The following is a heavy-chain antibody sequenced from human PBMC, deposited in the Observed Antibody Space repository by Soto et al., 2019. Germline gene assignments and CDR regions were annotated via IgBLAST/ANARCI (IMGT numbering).Heavy chain of an antibody. CDR2: FDPEDGET. CDR3: ATSGLCSSTSCPMASYYYGMDV. V-gene: IGHV1-24*01. Sequence: ASVKVSCKVSGYTLTELSMHWVRQAPGKGLEWMGGFDPEDGETIYAQKFQGRVTMTEDTSTDTAYMELSSLRSEDTAVYYCATSGLCSSTSCPMASYYYGMDVWGQGTTVTV. J-gene: IGHJ6*02. D-gene: IGHD2-2*01. CDR1: GYTLTELS.